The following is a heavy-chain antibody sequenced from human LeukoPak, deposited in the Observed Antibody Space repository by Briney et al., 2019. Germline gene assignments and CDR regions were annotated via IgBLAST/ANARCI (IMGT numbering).Heavy chain of an antibody. CDR2: INPNSGGT. CDR3: ARVGLEIYSSGLHIDY. V-gene: IGHV1-2*04. D-gene: IGHD5-18*01. CDR1: GYTFTGYY. Sequence: ASVKVSCKASGYTFTGYYMHWVRQAPGQGLEWMGWINPNSGGTNYAQKFQGWVTMTRDTSISTAYMELSRLRSDDTAVYYCARVGLEIYSSGLHIDYWGQGTLVTVSS. J-gene: IGHJ4*02.